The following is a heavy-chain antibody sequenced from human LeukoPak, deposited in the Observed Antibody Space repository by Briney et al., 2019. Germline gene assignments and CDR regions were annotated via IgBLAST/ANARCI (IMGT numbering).Heavy chain of an antibody. CDR3: ARAQDPTILSYFAY. J-gene: IGHJ4*02. D-gene: IGHD5-24*01. Sequence: PGGSLRLSCAASGFTFSSYGMHWVRQAPGKGLEWVAVISYDGSNNYYADSVKGRFTISRDNSKNTLYLQMNSLRAEDTAVYYYARAQDPTILSYFAYWGQGTLVTVSS. CDR1: GFTFSSYG. CDR2: ISYDGSNN. V-gene: IGHV3-30*03.